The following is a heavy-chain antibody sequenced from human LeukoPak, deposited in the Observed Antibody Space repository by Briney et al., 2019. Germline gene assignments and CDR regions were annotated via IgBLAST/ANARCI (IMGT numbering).Heavy chain of an antibody. CDR2: IYYTGST. Sequence: SETLSLTCTVSGGSISSSSYYWGWIRQPPGKGLEWIGSIYYTGSTYYSASLESRVTISVDTPKNQFSLKLSSVTAADTAVYYCARHFSSGWVYYSGMDVWGQGTTAAVSS. D-gene: IGHD6-19*01. CDR3: ARHFSSGWVYYSGMDV. V-gene: IGHV4-39*01. J-gene: IGHJ6*02. CDR1: GGSISSSSYY.